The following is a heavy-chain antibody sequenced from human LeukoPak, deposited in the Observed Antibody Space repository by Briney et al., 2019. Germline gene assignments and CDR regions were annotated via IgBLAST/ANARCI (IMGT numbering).Heavy chain of an antibody. CDR1: GFTFSNYA. CDR3: AKDVRFGPITMVRGVIIRPDY. D-gene: IGHD3-10*01. J-gene: IGHJ4*02. CDR2: ISYDGSNK. V-gene: IGHV3-30-3*01. Sequence: PGGSLRLSCAASGFTFSNYAMHWVRQAPGKGLEWVAVISYDGSNKYYADSVKGRFTISRDNSKNTLYLQMNSLRAEDTAVYYCAKDVRFGPITMVRGVIIRPDYWGQGTLVTVSS.